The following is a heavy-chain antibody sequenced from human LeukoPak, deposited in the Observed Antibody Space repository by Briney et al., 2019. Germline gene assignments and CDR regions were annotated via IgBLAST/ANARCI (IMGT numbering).Heavy chain of an antibody. D-gene: IGHD2-21*01. V-gene: IGHV3-7*01. CDR1: GFTFSIYN. J-gene: IGHJ4*02. CDR3: ARHIDWSFDY. Sequence: PGGSLRLSCAASGFTFSIYNMNWVRQAPGKGLEWVANINEDGSAKHHADSVKGRFTISRDNAKNSLYLQINSLRAEDTAVYSCARHIDWSFDYWGQGTLVTVSS. CDR2: INEDGSAK.